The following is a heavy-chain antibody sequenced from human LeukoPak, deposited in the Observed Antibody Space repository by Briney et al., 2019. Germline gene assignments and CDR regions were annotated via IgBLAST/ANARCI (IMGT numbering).Heavy chain of an antibody. Sequence: SKTLSLTCTVSGGSISSYYWSWIRQPPGKGLEWIGYIYYSGSTNYNPSLESRVTMSVDTSKNQFSLKLSSVTAADTAVYYCARKLIVGSAWYYFDYWGQGTLVTVSS. V-gene: IGHV4-59*12. CDR1: GGSISSYY. CDR2: IYYSGST. D-gene: IGHD6-13*01. CDR3: ARKLIVGSAWYYFDY. J-gene: IGHJ4*02.